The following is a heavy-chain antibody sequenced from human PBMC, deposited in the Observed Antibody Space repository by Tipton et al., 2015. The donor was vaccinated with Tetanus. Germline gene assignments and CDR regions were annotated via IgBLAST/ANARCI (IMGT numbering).Heavy chain of an antibody. CDR2: IYYSGCT. CDR1: GGSISTYF. V-gene: IGHV4-59*01. Sequence: TLSLTCTVSGGSISTYFWSWIRQPPGKGLEWIGYIYYSGCTSNNPSLKSRVTVSVDTSKNQISLTLSSVTADDTAVYYCARGGDPYRGQYWYFDLWGRGSLVTVSS. J-gene: IGHJ2*01. D-gene: IGHD3-10*01. CDR3: ARGGDPYRGQYWYFDL.